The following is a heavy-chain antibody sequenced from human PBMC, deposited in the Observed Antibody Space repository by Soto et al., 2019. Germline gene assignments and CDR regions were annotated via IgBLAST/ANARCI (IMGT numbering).Heavy chain of an antibody. CDR1: GFTFSSYA. V-gene: IGHV3-23*01. D-gene: IGHD1-26*01. CDR2: ISGSGGSP. J-gene: IGHJ4*02. CDR3: AKSRTALSGSCDY. Sequence: EVQLLESGGGLVQPGGSLRLSCAASGFTFSSYAMSWVRQAPGKGLEWVSVISGSGGSPYYADSVKGRFTISRDNSKNTLYLQMNSLRAEDTAVYYCAKSRTALSGSCDYWGQVTLVTVSS.